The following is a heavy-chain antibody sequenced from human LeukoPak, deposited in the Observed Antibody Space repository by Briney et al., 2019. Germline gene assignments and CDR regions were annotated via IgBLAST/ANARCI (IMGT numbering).Heavy chain of an antibody. CDR1: QYTFTDYA. J-gene: IGHJ4*02. CDR2: IDAGNGKT. CDR3: ASGEWED. V-gene: IGHV1-3*01. Sequence: ASVKVSCKASQYTFTDYAVHWVRQAPGQRLEWMGWIDAGNGKTKYSQSFQGRVTIIRDTSATTAYMELSRLRSDDTAVYYCASGEWEDWGQGTLVTVSS. D-gene: IGHD1-26*01.